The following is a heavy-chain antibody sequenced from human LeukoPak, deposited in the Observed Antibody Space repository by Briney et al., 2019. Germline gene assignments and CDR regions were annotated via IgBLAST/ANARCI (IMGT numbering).Heavy chain of an antibody. Sequence: SVKVSCKASGGTFSSYAISWVRQAPGQGLEWMGGIIPIFGTANYAQKFQGRVTITADESTSTAYMELSSLRSEDTAVYYCARVPPVAGTLPYYYYGMDVWGQGTTVTVSS. D-gene: IGHD6-19*01. V-gene: IGHV1-69*13. CDR1: GGTFSSYA. J-gene: IGHJ6*02. CDR3: ARVPPVAGTLPYYYYGMDV. CDR2: IIPIFGTA.